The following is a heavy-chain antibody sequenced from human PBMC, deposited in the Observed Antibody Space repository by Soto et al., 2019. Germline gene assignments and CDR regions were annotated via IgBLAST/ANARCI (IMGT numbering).Heavy chain of an antibody. CDR2: ISWDGGST. CDR3: AKDRDSAFDY. V-gene: IGHV3-43*01. Sequence: EVQLVESGGVVVQPGGSLRLSCAASGFTFDDYTMHWVRQAPGKGLEWVYLISWDGGSTYYADSVKGRFTISRDNSKNSPYLQMNSLRTEDTALYYCAKDRDSAFDYWGQGTLGTVSS. D-gene: IGHD4-4*01. J-gene: IGHJ4*02. CDR1: GFTFDDYT.